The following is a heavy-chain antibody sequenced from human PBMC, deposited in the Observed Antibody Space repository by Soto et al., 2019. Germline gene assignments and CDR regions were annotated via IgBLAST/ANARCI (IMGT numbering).Heavy chain of an antibody. Sequence: QVQLVESGGGLVKPGGSLRLTCAASGFSISDHYMSWIRQAPGKGLEWVSYSSNSGTFTKYADSVKGRFSISRDNAKNSLYLEINSLRGEDTAIYYCARSGDNYNVLDYWGQGTPVTGSS. CDR1: GFSISDHY. V-gene: IGHV3-11*05. J-gene: IGHJ4*02. CDR2: SSNSGTFT. CDR3: ARSGDNYNVLDY. D-gene: IGHD3-10*02.